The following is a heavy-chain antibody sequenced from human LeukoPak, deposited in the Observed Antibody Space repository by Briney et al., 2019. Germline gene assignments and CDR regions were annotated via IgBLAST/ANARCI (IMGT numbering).Heavy chain of an antibody. CDR2: VYYGRTT. CDR3: ARQNGDYYFDY. Sequence: SETLSLTCTVSAGSFISSSHHWGWIRQSPGKGLEWIGSVYYGRTTYYNPSLDGRVTVSLDTSANQFSLQLNSVTAADTAVYYCARQNGDYYFDYWGQGTLVTVSS. J-gene: IGHJ4*02. V-gene: IGHV4-39*01. CDR1: AGSFISSSHH. D-gene: IGHD4-17*01.